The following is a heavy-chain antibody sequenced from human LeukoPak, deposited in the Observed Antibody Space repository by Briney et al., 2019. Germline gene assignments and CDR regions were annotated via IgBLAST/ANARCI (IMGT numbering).Heavy chain of an antibody. V-gene: IGHV3-23*01. D-gene: IGHD3-22*01. CDR1: GFTFARYG. Sequence: GGSLRLSCAASGFTFARYGMSWVRQAPGKGLEWVSFITTNGGRTSYADSVEGRFTISRDNPRNTLHMQMNSLRDEDTAVYYCAIMHGYYDGTGYWVQWGQGTLVTVSS. CDR2: ITTNGGRT. J-gene: IGHJ1*01. CDR3: AIMHGYYDGTGYWVQ.